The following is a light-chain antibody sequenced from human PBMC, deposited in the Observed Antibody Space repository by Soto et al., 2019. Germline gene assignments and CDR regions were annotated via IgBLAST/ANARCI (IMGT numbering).Light chain of an antibody. CDR3: QQYYDAPALT. CDR1: RSVLYRSNNKNH. J-gene: IGKJ4*01. Sequence: DIVMTQSPDSLAVSLGERATMNCKCSRSVLYRSNNKNHLAWYQQKPGQPPKLLIYWASTRESGVPDRFSGSGSGTDFTLTITSLQAEDVAVYYCQQYYDAPALTFGGGTKVDIK. CDR2: WAS. V-gene: IGKV4-1*01.